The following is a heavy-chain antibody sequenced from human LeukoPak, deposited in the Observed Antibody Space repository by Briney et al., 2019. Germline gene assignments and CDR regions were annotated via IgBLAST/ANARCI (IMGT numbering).Heavy chain of an antibody. CDR3: AREGQGGYSYGYFGMDV. V-gene: IGHV1-46*01. CDR1: GYTFTSYY. Sequence: ASVKVSCKASGYTFTSYYMHWVRQAPGQGLEWMGIINPSGGSTSYAQKFQGRVTMTRDTSTSTVYMELSSLRSEDTAVYYCAREGQGGYSYGYFGMDVWGQGTTVTASS. D-gene: IGHD5-18*01. CDR2: INPSGGST. J-gene: IGHJ6*02.